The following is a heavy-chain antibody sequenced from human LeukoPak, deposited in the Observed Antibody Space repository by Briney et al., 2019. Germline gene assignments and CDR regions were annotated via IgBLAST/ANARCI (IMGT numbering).Heavy chain of an antibody. V-gene: IGHV3-30*02. CDR1: DFTFSDYC. CDR2: IRFDGGNE. Sequence: PGGSLRLSCAASDFTFSDYCMHWDRQAPGRGLEWVAFIRFDGGNEIYGDFVEGRFTISRDAHQDSLYLPMHRMSDEHAVVSFCTKAGYSTSWYYLDLWGQGTLVTVSS. CDR3: TKAGYSTSWYYLDL. D-gene: IGHD6-13*01. J-gene: IGHJ4*02.